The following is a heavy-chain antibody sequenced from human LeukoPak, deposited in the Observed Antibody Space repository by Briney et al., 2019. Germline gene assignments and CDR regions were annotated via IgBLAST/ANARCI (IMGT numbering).Heavy chain of an antibody. CDR2: IYYSGST. CDR3: ARHKAAAGTHDYYYYGIDV. Sequence: PSETLSLTCTVSGGSISSYYWSWIRQPPGKGLEWIGYIYYSGSTNYNPSLKSRVTISVDTSKNQFSLKLSSVTAADTAVYYCARHKAAAGTHDYYYYGIDVWGQGTTVTVSS. D-gene: IGHD6-13*01. CDR1: GGSISSYY. J-gene: IGHJ6*02. V-gene: IGHV4-59*08.